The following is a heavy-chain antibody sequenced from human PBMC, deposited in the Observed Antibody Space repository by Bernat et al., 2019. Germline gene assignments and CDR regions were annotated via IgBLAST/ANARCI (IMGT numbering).Heavy chain of an antibody. Sequence: QVQLQESGPGLVKPSETLSLTCTVSGDSISSSGFYWGWIRHPPGKGLEWIGSIFYSGSTFYNPSLRSRVLISVDTSKNQFSLKLTSVTAADTAVYYCARMFGYSNPRHGMDVWGQGTAVTVSS. V-gene: IGHV4-39*01. J-gene: IGHJ6*02. CDR1: GDSISSSGFY. D-gene: IGHD4-11*01. CDR2: IFYSGST. CDR3: ARMFGYSNPRHGMDV.